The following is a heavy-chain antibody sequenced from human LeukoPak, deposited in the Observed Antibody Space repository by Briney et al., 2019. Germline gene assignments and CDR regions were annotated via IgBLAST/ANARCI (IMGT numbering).Heavy chain of an antibody. J-gene: IGHJ4*02. D-gene: IGHD5-18*01. CDR3: ARDPIKYSYGEYYFDY. CDR2: IWYDGSNK. CDR1: GFTFSSYG. V-gene: IGHV3-33*01. Sequence: QLGRSLRLSCAASGFTFSSYGMHWVRQAPGKGLEWVAVIWYDGSNKYYADSVKGRFTISRDNSKNTLYPQMNSLRAEDTAVYYCARDPIKYSYGEYYFDYWGQGTLVTVSS.